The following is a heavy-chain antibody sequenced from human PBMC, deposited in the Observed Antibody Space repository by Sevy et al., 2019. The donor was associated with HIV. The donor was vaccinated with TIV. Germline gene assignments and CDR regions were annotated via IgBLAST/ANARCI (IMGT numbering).Heavy chain of an antibody. D-gene: IGHD3-10*01. J-gene: IGHJ5*02. CDR3: ARDSSNYYDSGSHYKTNVAGSAWFDP. CDR2: VHHGGST. CDR1: GYSINRNTY. Sequence: SETLSLTCTVSGYSINRNTYWGWIRQPPGKGLEWLGSVHHGGSTYYNPSLKSRVTISTDTSKNQFSLKLNSVTAADAAVYFCARDSSNYYDSGSHYKTNVAGSAWFDPWGQGTLATVSS. V-gene: IGHV4-38-2*02.